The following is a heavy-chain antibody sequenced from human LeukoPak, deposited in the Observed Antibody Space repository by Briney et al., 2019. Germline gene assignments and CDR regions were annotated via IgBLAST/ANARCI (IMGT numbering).Heavy chain of an antibody. D-gene: IGHD2-15*01. J-gene: IGHJ4*02. Sequence: TLSLTCTVSGGSISSYYWSWIRQPAGKGLEWIGRIYNSGNTNYNPSLKSRVTLSVDTSKNQFSLRLSSVTAADTAVYYCAGGGLVVVDYWGQGSLVTVSS. CDR2: IYNSGNT. CDR1: GGSISSYY. CDR3: AGGGLVVVDY. V-gene: IGHV4-4*07.